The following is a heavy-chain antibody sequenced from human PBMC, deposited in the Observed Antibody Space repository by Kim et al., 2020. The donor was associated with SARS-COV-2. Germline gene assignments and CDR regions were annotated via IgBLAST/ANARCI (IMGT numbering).Heavy chain of an antibody. CDR1: GGSLGSYY. CDR2: IYYIGNT. CDR3: ARHLNYYYFGLDV. V-gene: IGHV4-59*08. Sequence: SETLSLTCTVSGGSLGSYYWSWFRQPPGKGLEWIGFIYYIGNTNYNPSLKSRVTISVDTSTQFSLNLSSVTAADTAVYYCARHLNYYYFGLDVWGHGTTVTVSS. J-gene: IGHJ6*02.